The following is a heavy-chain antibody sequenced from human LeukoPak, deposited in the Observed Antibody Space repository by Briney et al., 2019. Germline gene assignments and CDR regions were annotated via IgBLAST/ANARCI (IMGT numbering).Heavy chain of an antibody. V-gene: IGHV3-48*03. Sequence: GGSLRLSCAASGFTFSSYEMNWVRQAPGKGLEWVSYISSSGSTIYYADSVKGRFTISRDNSKNTLYLQMNSLRAEDTAVYYCAKDAEQWLVLRYYFDYWGQGTLVTVSS. CDR3: AKDAEQWLVLRYYFDY. J-gene: IGHJ4*02. CDR1: GFTFSSYE. D-gene: IGHD6-19*01. CDR2: ISSSGSTI.